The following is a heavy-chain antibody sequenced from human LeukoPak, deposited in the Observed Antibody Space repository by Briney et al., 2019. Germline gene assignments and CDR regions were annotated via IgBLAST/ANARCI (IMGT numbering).Heavy chain of an antibody. Sequence: ASVRVSCKTSGYSFTDYYIHWVRQAPGQGLEWMGWINTKNGRTSSARKFQGRVTMTRDPSITTAYMDMAWLTSDDTAIYFCARADFIAAAPYLIGPWGQGTLVTVSS. J-gene: IGHJ5*02. D-gene: IGHD6-25*01. CDR2: INTKNGRT. CDR1: GYSFTDYY. V-gene: IGHV1-2*02. CDR3: ARADFIAAAPYLIGP.